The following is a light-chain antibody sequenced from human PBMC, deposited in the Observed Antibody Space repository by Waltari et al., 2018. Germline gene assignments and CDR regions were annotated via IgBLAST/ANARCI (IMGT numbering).Light chain of an antibody. CDR2: DAS. CDR1: QSIVTY. CDR3: QQSHSVPPT. J-gene: IGKJ1*01. Sequence: DIQLTQSPSSLSASVGDRVTITCRASQSIVTYLNWYQQKPGQAPKLLIFDASHFQSGVPSRFTGSGSGTDFTLTISDLQPEDFATYYCQQSHSVPPTFGPGAKVE. V-gene: IGKV1-39*01.